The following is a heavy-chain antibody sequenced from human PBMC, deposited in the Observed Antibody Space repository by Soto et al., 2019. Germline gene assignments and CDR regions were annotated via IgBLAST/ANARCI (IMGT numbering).Heavy chain of an antibody. V-gene: IGHV3-66*04. D-gene: IGHD1-26*01. Sequence: EVQLVESGGDLVQPGGSLRLSCVASGFTVSSSYMGWVRHAPGKGLEWVSSIYTGTTTYYAESVRGRFFVSTDNSRDTLYLQMNSLRVDDAAMYYCARQVGSYWYFDLWGRGTLVTVSS. J-gene: IGHJ2*01. CDR1: GFTVSSSY. CDR3: ARQVGSYWYFDL. CDR2: IYTGTTT.